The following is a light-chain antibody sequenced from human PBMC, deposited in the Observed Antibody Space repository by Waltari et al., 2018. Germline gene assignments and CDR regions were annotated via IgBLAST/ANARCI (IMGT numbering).Light chain of an antibody. V-gene: IGKV3-15*01. CDR1: QSVSSN. Sequence: EVVMTQSPATLSVSPGDRATLSCRASQSVSSNLAWYQQKPGQASRLLVHGATTRATGIPARFSGSGSGTEFTLTISSLQSEDFAVYYCQQYNNWLLLTFGGGTKVEIK. CDR3: QQYNNWLLLT. J-gene: IGKJ4*01. CDR2: GAT.